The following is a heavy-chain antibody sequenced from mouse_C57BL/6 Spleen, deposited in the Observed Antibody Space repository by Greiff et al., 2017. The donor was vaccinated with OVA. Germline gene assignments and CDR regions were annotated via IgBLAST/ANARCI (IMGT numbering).Heavy chain of an antibody. V-gene: IGHV1-53*01. CDR3: AGYYGSSAGWFAY. Sequence: VQLQQSGTELVKPGASVKLSCKASGYTFTSYWMHWVKQRPGQGLEWIGNINPSNGGTNYNEKFKSKATLTVDKSSSTAYMQLSSLTSEDSAVYYCAGYYGSSAGWFAYWGQGTLVTVSA. CDR2: INPSNGGT. CDR1: GYTFTSYW. D-gene: IGHD1-1*01. J-gene: IGHJ3*01.